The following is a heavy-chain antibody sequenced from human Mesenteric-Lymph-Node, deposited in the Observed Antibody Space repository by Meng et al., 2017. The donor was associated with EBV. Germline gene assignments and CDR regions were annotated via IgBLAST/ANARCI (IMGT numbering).Heavy chain of an antibody. J-gene: IGHJ2*01. CDR3: ARSFNGDWPFFDL. V-gene: IGHV4-30-2*01. D-gene: IGHD4-17*01. CDR1: GDSVSNGDYS. Sequence: QVHRQESGSGLVEPSPPLSLTCAVSGDSVSNGDYSWSWIRQPSGKGLEWIGHIYHSGPSYYNPSLRSRVSISLDRAKNEFSLMLNSVTAADTAFYYCARSFNGDWPFFDLWGRGTLVTVSS. CDR2: IYHSGPS.